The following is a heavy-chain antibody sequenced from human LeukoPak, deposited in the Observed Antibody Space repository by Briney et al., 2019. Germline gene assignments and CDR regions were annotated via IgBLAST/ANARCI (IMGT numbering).Heavy chain of an antibody. V-gene: IGHV5-51*01. J-gene: IGHJ2*01. Sequence: GESLKISCKSSGYSFTTYWIGWVRQMPGKGLEWVGIIYPGDSDTRYSPSFQGQVTISADKSISTAYLQWSSLKASETAMYYCTRRDGDYEYFDLWGRGTVVTVSS. CDR2: IYPGDSDT. CDR3: TRRDGDYEYFDL. CDR1: GYSFTTYW. D-gene: IGHD4-17*01.